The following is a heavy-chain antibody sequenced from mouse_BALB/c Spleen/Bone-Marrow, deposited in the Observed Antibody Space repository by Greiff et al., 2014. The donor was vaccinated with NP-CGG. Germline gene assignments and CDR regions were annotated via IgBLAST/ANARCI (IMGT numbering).Heavy chain of an antibody. V-gene: IGHV1-37*01. CDR1: GYSFTGYF. D-gene: IGHD2-3*01. Sequence: EVKLVESGPDLVKPGASVKLSCKASGYSFTGYFLNWVRQSHGKSLEWIGRINPFNGDTFYNQKFKGKATLTVDKSSTTAHMELLGLTSEDSAVYYCGRWGDGYYYAMDYWGQGTSVTVSS. J-gene: IGHJ4*01. CDR2: INPFNGDT. CDR3: GRWGDGYYYAMDY.